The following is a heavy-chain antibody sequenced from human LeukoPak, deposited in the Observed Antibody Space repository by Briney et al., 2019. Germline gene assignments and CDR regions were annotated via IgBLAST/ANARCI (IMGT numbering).Heavy chain of an antibody. J-gene: IGHJ6*03. CDR1: GGTFSSYA. CDR2: IIPIFGTA. V-gene: IGHV1-69*05. CDR3: AGAPDSSGYYCGDYYYYYMDV. Sequence: SVKVSCKASGGTFSSYAISWVRQAPGQGLEWMGGIIPIFGTANYAQKFQGRVTITTDESTSTAYMYLSSLRSEDTAVYYCAGAPDSSGYYCGDYYYYYMDVWGKGTTVTVSS. D-gene: IGHD3-22*01.